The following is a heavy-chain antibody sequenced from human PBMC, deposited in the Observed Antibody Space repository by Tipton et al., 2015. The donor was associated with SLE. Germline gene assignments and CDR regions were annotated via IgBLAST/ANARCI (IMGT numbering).Heavy chain of an antibody. CDR1: GFTFSVYY. Sequence: SLRLSCAASGFTFSVYYMSWIRQAPGKGLEWVSYISSSGSTIYYTDSVKGRFTISRDNAQNALYLQMNSLRAEDTAVYYCARSGGSSSEDYWGQGTLVTVSS. CDR3: ARSGGSSSEDY. J-gene: IGHJ4*02. CDR2: ISSSGSTI. D-gene: IGHD2-15*01. V-gene: IGHV3-11*04.